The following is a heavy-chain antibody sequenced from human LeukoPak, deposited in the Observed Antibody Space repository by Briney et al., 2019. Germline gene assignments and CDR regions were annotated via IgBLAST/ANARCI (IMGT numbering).Heavy chain of an antibody. J-gene: IGHJ3*02. CDR1: GYTFTGYY. D-gene: IGHD3-22*01. CDR2: INPNSGGT. Sequence: ASVKVSCKASGYTFTGYYIHWVRQAPGQGLEWMGWINPNSGGTNYAQKFQGRVTMTRDTSISTAYMELSRLKSDDTAVYYCARDSYYDSSGYAFDIWGQGTMVTVSS. CDR3: ARDSYYDSSGYAFDI. V-gene: IGHV1-2*02.